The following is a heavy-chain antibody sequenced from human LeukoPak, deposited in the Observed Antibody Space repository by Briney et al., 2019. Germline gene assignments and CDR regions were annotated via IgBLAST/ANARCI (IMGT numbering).Heavy chain of an antibody. J-gene: IGHJ4*02. CDR3: ARRAPSHDFDD. Sequence: GGSLRLSCATSGFTFSSYEMHWVRQAPGKGLEWVAAISTTSGNIYYADSVKGRFTISRDSAKNSLYLQMNSLRVEDTALYYCARRAPSHDFDDWGQGTLVTVSS. CDR1: GFTFSSYE. V-gene: IGHV3-21*01. CDR2: ISTTSGNI.